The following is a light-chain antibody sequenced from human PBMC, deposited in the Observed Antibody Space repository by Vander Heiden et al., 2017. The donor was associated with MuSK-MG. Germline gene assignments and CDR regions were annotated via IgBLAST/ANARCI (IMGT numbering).Light chain of an antibody. CDR1: KLGNKY. CDR2: EDS. V-gene: IGLV3-1*01. J-gene: IGLJ2*01. Sequence: SYELTQPPSASVSPGQTASITCSGDKLGNKYVCWYQQKPGQSPVLVIEEDSRRPSGIPDRFSGSNSGNTATLTISGTQAMDEADYYCQTWDSTHVVFGGGTNLTVL. CDR3: QTWDSTHVV.